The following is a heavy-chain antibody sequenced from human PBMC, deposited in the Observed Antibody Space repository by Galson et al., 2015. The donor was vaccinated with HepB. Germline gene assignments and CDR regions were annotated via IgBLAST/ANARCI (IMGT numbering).Heavy chain of an antibody. Sequence: SVKVSCKASGGTFSSYGISWVRQAPGQGLEWMGWISAYTGSTKYAQKFQGRLTMTTDASKGIGYMELRSLRSGDTAVYYCARDLAWGFEVECDGNPCHTSWLDPWGQGTLVTVSS. CDR3: ARDLAWGFEVECDGNPCHTSWLDP. CDR2: ISAYTGST. J-gene: IGHJ5*02. V-gene: IGHV1-18*01. CDR1: GGTFSSYG. D-gene: IGHD3-3*01.